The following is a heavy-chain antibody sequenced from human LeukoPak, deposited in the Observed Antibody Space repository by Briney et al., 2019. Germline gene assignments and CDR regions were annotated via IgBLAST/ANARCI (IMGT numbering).Heavy chain of an antibody. CDR3: AELGITMIGGV. J-gene: IGHJ6*04. D-gene: IGHD3-10*02. V-gene: IGHV3-48*04. CDR2: SSTSSRTI. CDR1: GFTFIIYS. Sequence: PGGSLRLSCAASGFTFIIYSVNWVRQAPGKGLEWVAYSSTSSRTIHYADSVKGRFTISRDNAKNSLYLQMNSLRAEDTAVYYCAELGITMIGGVWGKGTTVTISS.